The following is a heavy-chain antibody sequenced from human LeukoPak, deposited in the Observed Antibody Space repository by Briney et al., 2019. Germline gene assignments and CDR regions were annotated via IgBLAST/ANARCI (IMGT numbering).Heavy chain of an antibody. J-gene: IGHJ4*02. CDR2: ISSSGSYI. V-gene: IGHV3-21*01. CDR3: ARDLHGYNFFDY. Sequence: GGSLRLSCAASGFTFSSYSMNWVRQAPGKGLEWVSSISSSGSYIYYADSVKGRFTISRDNAKNSLYLQMNSLRAEDTAVYYCARDLHGYNFFDYWGQGTLVTVSS. CDR1: GFTFSSYS. D-gene: IGHD5-24*01.